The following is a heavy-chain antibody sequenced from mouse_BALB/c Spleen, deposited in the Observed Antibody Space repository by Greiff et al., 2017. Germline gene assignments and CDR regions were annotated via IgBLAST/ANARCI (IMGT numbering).Heavy chain of an antibody. CDR3: ATSYDYDAMDY. CDR1: GFTFSSFG. Sequence: EVKLMESGGGLVQPGGSRKLSCAASGFTFSSFGMHWVRQAPAKGLEWVAYISSGSSTIYYADTVKGRFTISRDNPKNTLFLQMTSLRSDDTAMYYSATSYDYDAMDYGGQGTSVTVSS. V-gene: IGHV5-17*02. CDR2: ISSGSSTI. D-gene: IGHD2-10*01. J-gene: IGHJ4*01.